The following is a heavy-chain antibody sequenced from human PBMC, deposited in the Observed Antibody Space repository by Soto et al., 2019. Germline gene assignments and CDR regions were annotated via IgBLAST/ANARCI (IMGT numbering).Heavy chain of an antibody. V-gene: IGHV3-23*01. CDR3: TNSFSTSSGDWYSHFDH. J-gene: IGHJ4*02. CDR1: GFAFTNYA. Sequence: EVLLLESGGGLVQPGGFLRLSCAASGFAFTNYAMSWVRQAPGKGLEWVSAISSNGDVTFYPDSVRGRFTISRDNSKNTLYLHMSSLRAEDTALYYSTNSFSTSSGDWYSHFDHWGQGTLVTISS. CDR2: ISSNGDVT. D-gene: IGHD2-21*01.